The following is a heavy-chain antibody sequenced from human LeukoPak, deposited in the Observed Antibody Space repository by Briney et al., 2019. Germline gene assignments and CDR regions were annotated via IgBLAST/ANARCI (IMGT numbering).Heavy chain of an antibody. V-gene: IGHV3-23*01. D-gene: IGHD2-15*01. J-gene: IGHJ4*02. Sequence: GGSLRLSCAASGFTFSSYAMSWVRQAPGKGLEWVSAISGSGDSTYYADSVKGRFTISRDNSKNTLYLQMNSLRAEDTAVYYCARDHQTYCSGGSCYGVPDYWGQGTLVTVSS. CDR3: ARDHQTYCSGGSCYGVPDY. CDR1: GFTFSSYA. CDR2: ISGSGDST.